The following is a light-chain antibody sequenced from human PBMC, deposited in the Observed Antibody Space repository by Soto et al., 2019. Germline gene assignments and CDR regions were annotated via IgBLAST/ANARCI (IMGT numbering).Light chain of an antibody. Sequence: IVMTQSPATLSVSPWERATLSCRASQSVSSSYLAWYQQKPGQAPRLLIYSASHRATGIPDRFSGSESGTDFTLTISRLEPEDFAVYYCQQYGDSRWTFGQGTKVDIK. V-gene: IGKV3-20*01. J-gene: IGKJ1*01. CDR2: SAS. CDR3: QQYGDSRWT. CDR1: QSVSSSY.